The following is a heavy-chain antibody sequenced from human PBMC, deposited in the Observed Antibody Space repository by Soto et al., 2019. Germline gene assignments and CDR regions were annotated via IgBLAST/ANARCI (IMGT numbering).Heavy chain of an antibody. V-gene: IGHV3-15*01. CDR2: IKSKTDDGTT. J-gene: IGHJ5*02. CDR1: GFTFSNAW. Sequence: GGSLRLSCAASGFTFSNAWMSWVRQAPGKGLEWVGRIKSKTDDGTTDYAAPVKGRFTISRDDSKNTLYLQMNSLRAEDTAVYYCAKTSEARHLGIDPWGQGTLVTVSS. CDR3: AKTSEARHLGIDP. D-gene: IGHD1-26*01.